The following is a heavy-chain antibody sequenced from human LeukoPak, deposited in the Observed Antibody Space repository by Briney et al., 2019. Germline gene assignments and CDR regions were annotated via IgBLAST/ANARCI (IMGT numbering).Heavy chain of an antibody. J-gene: IGHJ3*02. V-gene: IGHV4-34*01. Sequence: SETLSLTCAVYGGSFSGYYWSWIRQPPGKGLEWIGEINHSGSTNYNPSLKSRVTISVDTSKNQFSLKLSSVTAADTAVYYCARYRNCGSDCYDAFDIWGQGTMVTVSS. CDR1: GGSFSGYY. CDR2: INHSGST. D-gene: IGHD2-21*02. CDR3: ARYRNCGSDCYDAFDI.